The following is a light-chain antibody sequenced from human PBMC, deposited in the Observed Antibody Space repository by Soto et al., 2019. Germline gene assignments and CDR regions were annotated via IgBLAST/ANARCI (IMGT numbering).Light chain of an antibody. Sequence: QSALTQPPSASGSPGQSVTISCTGTSSDFGGSDYVSWYQHHPGKAPKLMIYDVSKRPSGVPDRFSGSKSGNMASLTVSGLQADDEADYYCISHVGHSNVFGTGTKLTVL. CDR1: SSDFGGSDY. CDR2: DVS. V-gene: IGLV2-8*01. J-gene: IGLJ1*01. CDR3: ISHVGHSNV.